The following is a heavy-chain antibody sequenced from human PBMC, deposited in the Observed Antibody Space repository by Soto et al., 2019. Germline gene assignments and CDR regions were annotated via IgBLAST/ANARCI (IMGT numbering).Heavy chain of an antibody. CDR3: AAHDYGVSGNAFDI. CDR1: GYTFTGYY. J-gene: IGHJ3*02. D-gene: IGHD4-17*01. V-gene: IGHV1-2*04. Sequence: QVQLVQSGAEVKKPGASVKVSCKASGYTFTGYYMHWVRHAPGQGIEWMGWINPNSGGTNYAQKLQGWVTMTRDTSISTAYMELSRLRSDDTAVYYCAAHDYGVSGNAFDIWGQGTMVTVSS. CDR2: INPNSGGT.